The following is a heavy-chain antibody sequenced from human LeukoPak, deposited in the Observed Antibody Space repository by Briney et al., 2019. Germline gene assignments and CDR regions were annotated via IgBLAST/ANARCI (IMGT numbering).Heavy chain of an antibody. D-gene: IGHD6-19*01. J-gene: IGHJ2*01. CDR2: ITKDSDRR. CDR3: ARDGPSYSSGWYGLWYFDL. CDR1: GFFFGGHA. V-gene: IGHV3-48*01. Sequence: PGGSLRLSCEASGFFFGGHAMHWLRQAPGKGLEWIAFITKDSDRRHYAESVEGRFTVSRDNAKSSLYLQMSSLRVEDTAIYYCARDGPSYSSGWYGLWYFDLWGRGTLVTVSS.